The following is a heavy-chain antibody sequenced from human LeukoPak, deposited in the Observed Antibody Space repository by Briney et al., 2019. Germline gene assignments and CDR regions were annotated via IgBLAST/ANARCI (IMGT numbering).Heavy chain of an antibody. CDR2: IYTTGYS. CDR3: ARDRRYVDSSGFYSWFDP. J-gene: IGHJ5*02. CDR1: GGSISGYY. V-gene: IGHV4-4*07. Sequence: SETLSLTCTVSGGSISGYYWSWVRQPAGKGPEWIGRIYTTGYSNYNPSLQSRVTMSVDTSKNQFSLRLTSVTAADTAVYYCARDRRYVDSSGFYSWFDPWGQGTLVTVSS. D-gene: IGHD3-22*01.